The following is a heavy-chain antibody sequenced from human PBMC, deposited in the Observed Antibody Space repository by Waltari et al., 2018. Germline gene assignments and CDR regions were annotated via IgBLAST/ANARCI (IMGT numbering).Heavy chain of an antibody. J-gene: IGHJ6*03. CDR2: IYTSGST. CDR1: GGSISSYY. CDR3: ARDSWAGSYHYYYYYYMDV. Sequence: QVQLQESGPGLVKPSETLSLTCTVSGGSISSYYWSWIRQPAGKGLEWIGRIYTSGSTNYNPSLKSRVTMSVDTSKNQFSLKLSSVTAADTAVYYCARDSWAGSYHYYYYYYMDVWGKGTTVTISS. D-gene: IGHD1-26*01. V-gene: IGHV4-4*07.